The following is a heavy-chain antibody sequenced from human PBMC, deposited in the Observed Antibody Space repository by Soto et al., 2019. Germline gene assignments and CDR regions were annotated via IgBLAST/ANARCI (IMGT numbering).Heavy chain of an antibody. CDR1: GFTFSNFA. J-gene: IGHJ4*02. V-gene: IGHV3-23*01. D-gene: IGHD5-12*01. CDR2: IFGGGGST. Sequence: GGSLRLSCAASGFTFSNFAMHWVRQAPGKRLEWVSLIFGGGGSTYYADSVKGRLTISRDNSKNTLFLHMNNLGAEDTAVYFCASGSPPVGSIHLVFCRWRQGTLVTTSS. CDR3: ASGSPPVGSIHLVFCR.